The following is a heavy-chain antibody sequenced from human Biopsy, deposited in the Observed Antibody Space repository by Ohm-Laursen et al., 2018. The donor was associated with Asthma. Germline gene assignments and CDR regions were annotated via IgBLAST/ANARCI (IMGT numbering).Heavy chain of an antibody. Sequence: GTLSLTCSLSSGSGGYMRSGNYYWGWIRQPPGKGLEWIGSIYYSGTTYYNPSLESRVTISVDTSKNHFSLKLSSVTAADTAVYYCARHWDWGSFFDYWGQGTPVTVSS. CDR1: SGSGGYMRSGNYY. J-gene: IGHJ4*02. D-gene: IGHD7-27*01. V-gene: IGHV4-39*01. CDR2: IYYSGTT. CDR3: ARHWDWGSFFDY.